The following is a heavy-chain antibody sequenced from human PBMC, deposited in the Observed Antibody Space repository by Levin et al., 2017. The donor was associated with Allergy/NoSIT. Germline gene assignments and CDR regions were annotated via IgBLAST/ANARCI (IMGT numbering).Heavy chain of an antibody. CDR2: INPTGGGR. CDR1: GYTFTSYY. V-gene: IGHV1-46*01. CDR3: ARDHGAHSGWYGNWFDP. Sequence: GESLKISCKASGYTFTSYYIHWVRQAPGQGLEWMGIINPTGGGRNYAQKFQGRVTMTRDTSTSTVYMELSSLRSEDTAVYYCARDHGAHSGWYGNWFDPWGQGTLVTVSS. J-gene: IGHJ5*02. D-gene: IGHD6-19*01.